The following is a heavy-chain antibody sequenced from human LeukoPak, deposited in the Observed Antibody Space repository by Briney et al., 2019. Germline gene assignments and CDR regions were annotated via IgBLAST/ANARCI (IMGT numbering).Heavy chain of an antibody. CDR3: AGDTPPGGDYYFDY. V-gene: IGHV3-33*01. Sequence: PGGSLRLSCAASGFSFSTYGMHWLRRAPGKGLEWVALIWNAGTNTYYADSVKGRFTISRDNSKNTLYLQMNSLRAEDTAVYYCAGDTPPGGDYYFDYWGQGTLVIVSS. CDR2: IWNAGTNT. J-gene: IGHJ4*02. D-gene: IGHD3-16*01. CDR1: GFSFSTYG.